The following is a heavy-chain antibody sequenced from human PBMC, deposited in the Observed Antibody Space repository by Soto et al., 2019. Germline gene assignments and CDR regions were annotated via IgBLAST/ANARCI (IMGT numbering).Heavy chain of an antibody. CDR1: GFTFSNAW. CDR2: IKSKTDGGTT. CDR3: TTSSTVTEYYYYYGMDV. Sequence: GGSLRLSCTASGFTFSNAWMNWVRQAPGKGLEWVGRIKSKTDGGTTDYAAPVKGRFTISRDDSKNTLYLQMNSLKTEDTAVYYCTTSSTVTEYYYYYGMDVWGQGTTVTVSS. J-gene: IGHJ6*02. D-gene: IGHD4-4*01. V-gene: IGHV3-15*07.